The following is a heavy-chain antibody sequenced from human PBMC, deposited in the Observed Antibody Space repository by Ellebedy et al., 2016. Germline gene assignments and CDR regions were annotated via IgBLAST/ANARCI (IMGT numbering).Heavy chain of an antibody. Sequence: GESLKISXAASGLTFSNAWMSWVRQASGKGLEWVARIKQKSDGGTTEYAAPVKGRFTISRNDSKNTLYLQMNSLKAEDTGLYYCTTFFSWWLPPFEIWGQGTMVTVSS. CDR2: IKQKSDGGTT. D-gene: IGHD2-15*01. V-gene: IGHV3-15*01. CDR1: GLTFSNAW. J-gene: IGHJ3*02. CDR3: TTFFSWWLPPFEI.